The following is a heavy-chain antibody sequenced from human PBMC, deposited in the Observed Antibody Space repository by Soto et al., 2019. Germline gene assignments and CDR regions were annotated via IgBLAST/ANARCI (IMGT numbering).Heavy chain of an antibody. CDR3: ATGVGFGELLFDY. D-gene: IGHD3-10*01. CDR2: FDPEDGET. Sequence: ASEKVSSKVSGYTLTELSMHWVRQAPGKGLEWMGGFDPEDGETIYAHTFQGRVTMTEDTSTDTAYMELSSLRSEDTAVYYCATGVGFGELLFDYWGQGTLVTVSS. J-gene: IGHJ4*02. CDR1: GYTLTELS. V-gene: IGHV1-24*01.